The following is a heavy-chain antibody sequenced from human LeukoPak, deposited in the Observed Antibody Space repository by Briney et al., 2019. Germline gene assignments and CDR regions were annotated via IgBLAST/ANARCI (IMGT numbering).Heavy chain of an antibody. D-gene: IGHD2-2*02. CDR1: GGSISSSSYY. Sequence: PSETLSLTCTVSGGSISSSSYYWRWLRQPPGTGLEWLGSIYYSGSTYYNPSLKSRVTISVDTSKNEFSLKLSSVTAADTVVYYCARHRWGYCSSTSCYMSYYYYYMDVWGKGTTVTVSS. CDR3: ARHRWGYCSSTSCYMSYYYYYMDV. V-gene: IGHV4-39*01. J-gene: IGHJ6*03. CDR2: IYYSGST.